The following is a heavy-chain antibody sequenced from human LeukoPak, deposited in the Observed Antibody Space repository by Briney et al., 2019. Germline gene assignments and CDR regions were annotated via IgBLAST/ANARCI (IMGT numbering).Heavy chain of an antibody. CDR1: GYSFTSYW. J-gene: IGHJ6*03. V-gene: IGHV5-51*01. Sequence: GESLKISCKGSGYSFTSYWIGWVRQMPGKGREWMGIIFPGDSDTRYSPSFQGQVTISADKSISTAYLQWSSLKASDTAMYYCARCIAARRNYYYYYYMDVWGKGTTVTVSS. D-gene: IGHD6-6*01. CDR3: ARCIAARRNYYYYYYMDV. CDR2: IFPGDSDT.